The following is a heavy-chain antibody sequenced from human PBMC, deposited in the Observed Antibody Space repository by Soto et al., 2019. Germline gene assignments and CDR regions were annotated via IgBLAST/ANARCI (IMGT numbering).Heavy chain of an antibody. J-gene: IGHJ6*02. CDR1: GFTFSSYG. Sequence: QVQLVESGGGVVQPGRSLRLSCAASGFTFSSYGMHWVRQAPGKGLEWVAVIWYDGSNKYYADSVKGRFTISRDNSKNTLYLQMNSLRAEDTAVYYCARFDCSGGSCYLAVWGQGTTVTVSS. D-gene: IGHD2-15*01. CDR2: IWYDGSNK. V-gene: IGHV3-33*01. CDR3: ARFDCSGGSCYLAV.